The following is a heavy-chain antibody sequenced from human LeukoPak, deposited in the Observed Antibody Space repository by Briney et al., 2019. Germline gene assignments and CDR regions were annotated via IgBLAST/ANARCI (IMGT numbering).Heavy chain of an antibody. D-gene: IGHD3-16*01. Sequence: ASVKVSYKTSDLHWVRQAPGQGLEWMGWINPNSGDTNYAQKFQGKISMTADTSTSTAYMELRRLRSDDTAVYYCAKGFDAADYYWGQGGFDFWGQGTKVIVSS. V-gene: IGHV1-2*02. CDR1: D. J-gene: IGHJ3*01. CDR2: INPNSGDT. CDR3: AKGFDAADYYWGQGGFDF.